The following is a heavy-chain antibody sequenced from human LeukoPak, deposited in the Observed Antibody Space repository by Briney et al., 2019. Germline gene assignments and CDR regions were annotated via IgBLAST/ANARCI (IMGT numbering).Heavy chain of an antibody. D-gene: IGHD3-22*01. CDR3: ARGRGSYYYDSSGYYDY. V-gene: IGHV4-59*01. CDR1: GGSISSYY. J-gene: IGHJ4*02. CDR2: IYYSGST. Sequence: SETLCLTCTVSGGSISSYYWSWIRQPPGKGLEWIGYIYYSGSTNYNPSLKSRVTISVDTSKNQFSLKLSSVTAADTAVYYCARGRGSYYYDSSGYYDYWGQGTLVTVSS.